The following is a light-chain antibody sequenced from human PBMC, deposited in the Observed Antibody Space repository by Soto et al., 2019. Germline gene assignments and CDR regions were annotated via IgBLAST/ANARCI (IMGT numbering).Light chain of an antibody. J-gene: IGLJ3*02. CDR3: GSFAGPVWV. CDR1: SSDIGNYDF. CDR2: EVT. V-gene: IGLV2-8*01. Sequence: QSALTQPASVSGSPGQSITISCTGTSSDIGNYDFVSWYQQVPGTAPKAMIYEVTKRPSGVPDRFSGSKAGNTASLTVFGLQAEDEANYYCGSFAGPVWVFGGGTKLTVL.